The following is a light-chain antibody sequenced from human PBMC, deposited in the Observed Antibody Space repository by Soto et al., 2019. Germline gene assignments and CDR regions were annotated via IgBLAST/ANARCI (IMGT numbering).Light chain of an antibody. CDR1: QSVSSSN. CDR2: GAS. Sequence: VLTQSPGTLSLSPGGRATLSRRASQSVSSSNLAWYQKKPGQAPRVLIYGASTRATGIPDRFSGSGSGTDFTLTISRLEPEDFAVYYCQQYDNSPYTFGQGTNLEIK. V-gene: IGKV3-20*01. J-gene: IGKJ2*01. CDR3: QQYDNSPYT.